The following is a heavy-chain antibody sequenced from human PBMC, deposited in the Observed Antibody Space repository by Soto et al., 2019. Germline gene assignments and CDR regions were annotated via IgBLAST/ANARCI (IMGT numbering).Heavy chain of an antibody. D-gene: IGHD3-10*01. J-gene: IGHJ4*02. CDR1: GGSFSGYY. CDR2: INHSGST. V-gene: IGHV4-34*01. CDR3: ARHWGTYYYGSGEFDY. Sequence: QVQLQQWGAGLLKPSETLSLTCAVYGGSFSGYYWSWIRQPPGKGLEGIGEINHSGSTNYNPSLKSRVTISVDTSKNQFSLKLSSVTAEDTAVYYCARHWGTYYYGSGEFDYWGQGTLVTVSS.